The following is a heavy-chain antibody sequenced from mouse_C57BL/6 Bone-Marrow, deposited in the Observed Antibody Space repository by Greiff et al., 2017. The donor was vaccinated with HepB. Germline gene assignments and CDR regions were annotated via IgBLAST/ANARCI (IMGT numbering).Heavy chain of an antibody. CDR2: IDPSDSET. CDR1: GYTFTSYW. V-gene: IGHV1-52*01. Sequence: VQLQQPGAELVRPGSSVKLSCKASGYTFTSYWMHWVKQRPIQGLEWIGNIDPSDSETHYNQKFKDKATLTVDKSSSTAYMQLSSLTSEDSAVYYCARGGETAQGYWGQGTTLTVSS. CDR3: ARGGETAQGY. J-gene: IGHJ2*01. D-gene: IGHD3-2*02.